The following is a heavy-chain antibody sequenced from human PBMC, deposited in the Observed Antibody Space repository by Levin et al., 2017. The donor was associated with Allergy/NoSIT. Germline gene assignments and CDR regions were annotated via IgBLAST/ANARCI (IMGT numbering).Heavy chain of an antibody. CDR2: INSSSNVI. D-gene: IGHD1-1*01. V-gene: IGHV3-48*01. CDR3: ARDRWSDY. CDR1: GFSFSTYS. Sequence: PGESLKISCAASGFSFSTYSMNWVRQAPGKGLEWVAYINSSSNVIYYGESVRGRFTVSRDNAKSSVFLQMNSLRVEDTAVYYCARDRWSDYWGQGTKVTVSS. J-gene: IGHJ4*02.